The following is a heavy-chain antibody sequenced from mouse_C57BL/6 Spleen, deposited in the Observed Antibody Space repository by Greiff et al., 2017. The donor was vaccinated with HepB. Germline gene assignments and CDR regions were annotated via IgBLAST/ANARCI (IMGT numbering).Heavy chain of an antibody. CDR1: GYAFSSSW. D-gene: IGHD1-1*01. CDR3: AREPYGSGFAY. J-gene: IGHJ3*01. Sequence: VQLQESGPELVKPGASVKISCKASGYAFSSSWMNWVKQRPGKGLEWIGRIYPGDGDTNYNGKFKGKATLTADKSSSTAYMQLSSLTSEDSAVYFCAREPYGSGFAYWGQGTLVTVSA. CDR2: IYPGDGDT. V-gene: IGHV1-82*01.